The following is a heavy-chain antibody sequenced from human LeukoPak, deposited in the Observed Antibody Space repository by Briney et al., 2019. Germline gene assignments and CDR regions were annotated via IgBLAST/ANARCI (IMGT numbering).Heavy chain of an antibody. CDR1: GYTFTAYY. CDR2: INPNSGGT. Sequence: ASLKVSCKASGYTFTAYYIHWVRRAPGQGLEWMGWINPNSGGTESAQKFQGRVTMTTDTSISTAYMELSRLRSDDTAVYYCTRDHCTSIDCYEYNYYGMDVWGQGTTVTVSS. V-gene: IGHV1-2*02. CDR3: TRDHCTSIDCYEYNYYGMDV. D-gene: IGHD2-2*01. J-gene: IGHJ6*02.